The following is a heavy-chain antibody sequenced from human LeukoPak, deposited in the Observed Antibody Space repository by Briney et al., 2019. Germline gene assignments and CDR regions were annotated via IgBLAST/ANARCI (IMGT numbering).Heavy chain of an antibody. J-gene: IGHJ6*02. Sequence: GGSLRLSCAASGFTFSNAWMSWVRQAPGKGLEWVGRIKNKTDGGTTDYAAPVKGRFTISRDDSKNTLYLQMNSLKTEDTAVYYCTTQADCSSTSCYGMDVWGQGTTVTVSS. CDR2: IKNKTDGGTT. D-gene: IGHD2-2*01. V-gene: IGHV3-15*01. CDR1: GFTFSNAW. CDR3: TTQADCSSTSCYGMDV.